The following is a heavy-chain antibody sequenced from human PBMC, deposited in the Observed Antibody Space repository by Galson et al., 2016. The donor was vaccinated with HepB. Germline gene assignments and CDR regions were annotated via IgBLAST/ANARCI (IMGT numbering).Heavy chain of an antibody. CDR3: ASVDYYYAMDA. J-gene: IGHJ6*02. CDR2: IYHSGNT. V-gene: IGHV4-4*02. D-gene: IGHD4-23*01. Sequence: ETLSLTCAVSGGSIRSTQWWSWVRQAPGKGLEWIGDIYHSGNTNYMPSLQSRVTISVDNSKNQFSLKLTAVTAADAAVYYCASVDYYYAMDAWGQGTTVTVSS. CDR1: GGSIRSTQW.